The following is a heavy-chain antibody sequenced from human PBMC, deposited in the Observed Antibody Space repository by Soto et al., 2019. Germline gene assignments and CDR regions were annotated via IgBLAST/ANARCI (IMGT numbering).Heavy chain of an antibody. CDR3: ARDRPYGGPNWFDP. CDR2: MSYDGART. Sequence: GGSLRLSCATSGFTLTSFTMHWVRQAPGKGLEWIAVMSYDGARTDYADAVKGRFTISRDTSKNTLYLQMNNLRPDNTAMYYCARDRPYGGPNWFDPWGQGTLVTVSS. D-gene: IGHD4-17*01. V-gene: IGHV3-30-3*01. CDR1: GFTLTSFT. J-gene: IGHJ5*02.